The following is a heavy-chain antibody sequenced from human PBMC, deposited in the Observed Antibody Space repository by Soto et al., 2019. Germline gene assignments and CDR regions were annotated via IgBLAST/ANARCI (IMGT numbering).Heavy chain of an antibody. J-gene: IGHJ5*02. V-gene: IGHV1-69*01. Sequence: QVQLVQSGAEVKKPGSSVKVSCKASGGTFSTNAIAWVRQAPGQGLEWMGGIIPIFGTANYAQKFQGRVTITADESTSTAYMEMSGLRSEDTAVYYCSRRADAGSFHNWFDPWGQGTLVTVSS. CDR3: SRRADAGSFHNWFDP. CDR1: GGTFSTNA. D-gene: IGHD2-15*01. CDR2: IIPIFGTA.